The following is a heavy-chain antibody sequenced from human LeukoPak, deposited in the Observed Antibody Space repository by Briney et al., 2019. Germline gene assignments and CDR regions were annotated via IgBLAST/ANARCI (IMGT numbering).Heavy chain of an antibody. J-gene: IGHJ3*02. CDR2: ISSSSSYI. Sequence: GGSLRLSCAASGFTFSSYAMSWVRQAPGKGLEWVSSISSSSSYIYYADSVKGRFTISRDNAKNSLYLQMNSLRAEDTAVYYCARDDYDSSGYEINDAFDIWGQGTMVTVSS. CDR1: GFTFSSYA. D-gene: IGHD3-22*01. CDR3: ARDDYDSSGYEINDAFDI. V-gene: IGHV3-21*01.